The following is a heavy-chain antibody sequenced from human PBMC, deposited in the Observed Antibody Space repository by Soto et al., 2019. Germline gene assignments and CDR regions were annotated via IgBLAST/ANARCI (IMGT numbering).Heavy chain of an antibody. D-gene: IGHD6-19*01. CDR3: ARSFGWYAIDQ. Sequence: QMQLQESGPGLVKPSETLSLTCAVSSASISSEQWWSWVRQPPGKGLEWIGEIHHSGNTNSNPSLKSRVTMSVEKSKNQLSLNLNSLTAADTAVYYCARSFGWYAIDQWSQGTLVTVSS. J-gene: IGHJ4*02. CDR1: SASISSEQW. CDR2: IHHSGNT. V-gene: IGHV4-4*02.